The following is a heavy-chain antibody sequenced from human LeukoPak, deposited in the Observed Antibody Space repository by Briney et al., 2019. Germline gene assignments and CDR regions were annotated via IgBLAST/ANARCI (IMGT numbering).Heavy chain of an antibody. CDR3: AKEARQQLAKGGDY. V-gene: IGHV3-30*18. Sequence: GRSLRLSWAAAGFTFSSYGMHWVRQAPGKGLGWVAVISYDGSNTYYADSVKGRFPISRDNSKNTLYLQMSSLRAEDTALYYCAKEARQQLAKGGDYWGQGTLVTVSS. J-gene: IGHJ4*02. CDR2: ISYDGSNT. CDR1: GFTFSSYG. D-gene: IGHD6-13*01.